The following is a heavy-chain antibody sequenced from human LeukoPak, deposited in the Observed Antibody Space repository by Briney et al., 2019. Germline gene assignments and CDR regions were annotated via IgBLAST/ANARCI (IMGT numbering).Heavy chain of an antibody. V-gene: IGHV4-34*01. J-gene: IGHJ5*02. CDR1: GGSFSGYY. D-gene: IGHD3-10*01. Sequence: PSETLSLTCAVYGGSFSGYYRSWIRQPPGKGLEWIGEINHSGSTNYNASLKSRVTISADTSKNQFSLKLRSVSAADAAVYYCRTRYGAGSYNWFDPWGQGTLVTVSS. CDR3: RTRYGAGSYNWFDP. CDR2: INHSGST.